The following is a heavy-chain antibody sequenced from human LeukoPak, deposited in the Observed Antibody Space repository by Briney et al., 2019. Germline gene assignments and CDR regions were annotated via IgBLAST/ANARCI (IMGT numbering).Heavy chain of an antibody. CDR1: GFTFISYW. Sequence: EGSLRLSCAASGFTFISYWMSWVRQAPGKGLEWVANIKQDGSEKYYVDSVKGRFTISRDNAKNSVYLQMNSLRAEDTAVYYCASGGLVPYWGQGTLVTVSS. CDR2: IKQDGSEK. CDR3: ASGGLVPY. J-gene: IGHJ4*02. V-gene: IGHV3-7*01. D-gene: IGHD3/OR15-3a*01.